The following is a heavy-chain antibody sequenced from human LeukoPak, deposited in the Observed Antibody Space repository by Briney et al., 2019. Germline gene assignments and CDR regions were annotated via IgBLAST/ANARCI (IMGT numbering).Heavy chain of an antibody. D-gene: IGHD3-3*01. Sequence: SETLSLTCTVSGGSISSGSYYWSWIRQPAGKGLEWIGRIYTSGSTNYNPSLKSRVTISVDTSKNQFSLKLSSVTAADTAVYYCARGATIFGVVHAFDYWGQGTLVTVSS. V-gene: IGHV4-61*02. J-gene: IGHJ4*02. CDR1: GGSISSGSYY. CDR3: ARGATIFGVVHAFDY. CDR2: IYTSGST.